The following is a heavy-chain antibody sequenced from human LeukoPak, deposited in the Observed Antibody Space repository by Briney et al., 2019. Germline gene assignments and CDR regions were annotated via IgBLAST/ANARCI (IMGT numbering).Heavy chain of an antibody. J-gene: IGHJ4*02. Sequence: GGSLRLSCAASGLTFRSCAMSWVRQAPGKGLEWVSGISGSGDRTYYADSVKGRFTISRDNSKNTLYLQMNTLRAEDTAVYYCAKDFIVVVPTAVALFDYWGQGTLVTVSS. CDR3: AKDFIVVVPTAVALFDY. D-gene: IGHD2-2*01. CDR1: GLTFRSCA. V-gene: IGHV3-23*01. CDR2: ISGSGDRT.